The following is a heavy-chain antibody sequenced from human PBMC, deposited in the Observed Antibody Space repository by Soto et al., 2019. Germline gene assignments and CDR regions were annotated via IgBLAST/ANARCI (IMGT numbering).Heavy chain of an antibody. J-gene: IGHJ4*02. Sequence: ASVKVSCRASGYTFTSYAMHWVRQAPGQRLEWMGWINAGNGNTKYSQKFQGRVTITRDTSASTAYMELSSLRSEDTAVYYCARGLGLYYFDYWGQGTLVTVSS. V-gene: IGHV1-3*01. D-gene: IGHD1-26*01. CDR1: GYTFTSYA. CDR3: ARGLGLYYFDY. CDR2: INAGNGNT.